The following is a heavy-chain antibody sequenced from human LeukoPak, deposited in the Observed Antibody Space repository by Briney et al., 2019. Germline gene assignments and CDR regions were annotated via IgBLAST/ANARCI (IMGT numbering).Heavy chain of an antibody. CDR2: IYYSGST. CDR3: AREGGACSSTSCYTAFDY. V-gene: IGHV4-59*01. J-gene: IGHJ4*02. CDR1: GGSISSYY. Sequence: SETLSLTCTVSGGSISSYYWSWIRQPPGKGLEWIGYIYYSGSTNYNPSLKSRVTISVDTSKSQFSLKLSSVTAADTAVYYCAREGGACSSTSCYTAFDYWGQGALVTVSS. D-gene: IGHD2-2*02.